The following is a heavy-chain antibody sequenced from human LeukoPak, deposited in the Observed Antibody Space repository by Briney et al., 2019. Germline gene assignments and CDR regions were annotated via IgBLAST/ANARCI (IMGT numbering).Heavy chain of an antibody. V-gene: IGHV1-2*02. CDR2: INPNSGGT. CDR3: ARERNYYDSSGYYL. J-gene: IGHJ4*02. CDR1: GYTFTGYY. Sequence: GASVKVSCKASGYTFTGYYMHWVRQAPGQGLEWMGWINPNSGGTNYAQKFQGRVTMTRDTSISTAYMELSRLRSDDTAVYYCARERNYYDSSGYYLWGQGTLVTISS. D-gene: IGHD3-22*01.